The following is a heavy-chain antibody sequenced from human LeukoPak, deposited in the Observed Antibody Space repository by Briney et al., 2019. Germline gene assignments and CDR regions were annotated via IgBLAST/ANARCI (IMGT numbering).Heavy chain of an antibody. CDR1: GGSISSYY. CDR3: ARHERDIAVAGPGAFDI. J-gene: IGHJ3*02. Sequence: SETLSLTCTVSGGSISSYYWSWIRQPPGKGLEWIGYIYYSGSTNYNPSLKSRVTISVDTSKNQFSLKLSSVTAADTAVYYCARHERDIAVAGPGAFDIWGQGTMVTVSS. CDR2: IYYSGST. V-gene: IGHV4-59*08. D-gene: IGHD6-19*01.